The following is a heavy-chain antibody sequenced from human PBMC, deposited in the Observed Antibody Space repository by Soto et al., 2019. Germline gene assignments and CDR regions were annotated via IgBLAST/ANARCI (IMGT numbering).Heavy chain of an antibody. CDR1: GFTFSSYS. CDR3: ARLRAVGATKAFDI. J-gene: IGHJ3*02. D-gene: IGHD1-26*01. V-gene: IGHV3-21*01. Sequence: EVQLVESGGGLVKPGGSLTLSCTASGFTFSSYSMNWVRQPPGKGLEWVSSITGSRFDIYHADSVKGRFTTSRDNAESSLYLQMNSLRAEDTAVYYCARLRAVGATKAFDIWGQRTKVTVSS. CDR2: ITGSRFDI.